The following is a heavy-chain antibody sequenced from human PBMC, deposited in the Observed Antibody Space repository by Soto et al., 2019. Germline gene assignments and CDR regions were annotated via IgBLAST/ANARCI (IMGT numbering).Heavy chain of an antibody. Sequence: KASETLSLTCTVSGGSVSSGSYYWSWIRQPPGKGLEWIGYIYYSGSTNYNPSLKSRVTISVDTSKNQFSLKLSSVTAADTAVYYCARVRGYCSGGSCYFSRGHYYYGMDVWGQGTTVTVSS. CDR1: GGSVSSGSYY. J-gene: IGHJ6*02. D-gene: IGHD2-15*01. V-gene: IGHV4-61*01. CDR3: ARVRGYCSGGSCYFSRGHYYYGMDV. CDR2: IYYSGST.